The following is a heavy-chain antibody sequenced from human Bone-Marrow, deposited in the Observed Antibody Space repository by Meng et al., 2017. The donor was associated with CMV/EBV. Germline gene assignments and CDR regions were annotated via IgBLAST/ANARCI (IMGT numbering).Heavy chain of an antibody. Sequence: SWAASGFTFSSYAMSWVRQAPGKGLQWVSAISGSGGSTYYADSVKGRFTISRDHSKNTLYLQMNSLRAEDTAVYYCAKKLEYYDSSGSFDYWGQGTLVTVSS. CDR3: AKKLEYYDSSGSFDY. V-gene: IGHV3-23*01. CDR1: GFTFSSYA. CDR2: ISGSGGST. J-gene: IGHJ4*02. D-gene: IGHD3-22*01.